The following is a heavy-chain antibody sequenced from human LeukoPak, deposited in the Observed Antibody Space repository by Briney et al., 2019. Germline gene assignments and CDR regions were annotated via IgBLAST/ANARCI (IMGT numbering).Heavy chain of an antibody. D-gene: IGHD1-26*01. CDR2: ISSKAYGGTT. CDR1: GFTFGDYA. J-gene: IGHJ6*02. Sequence: PGGSLRLSCTASGFTFGDYAMSWVRQAPGKGLEWVGFISSKAYGGTTEYAASVKGRFTISRDDSKSIAYLQMNSLKTEDTAVYYCTRDGMGATTFYYYGMDVWGQGTTVTVSS. V-gene: IGHV3-49*04. CDR3: TRDGMGATTFYYYGMDV.